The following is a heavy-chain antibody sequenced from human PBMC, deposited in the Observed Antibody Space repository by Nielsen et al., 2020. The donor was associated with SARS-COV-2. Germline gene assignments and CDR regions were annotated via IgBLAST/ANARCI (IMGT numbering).Heavy chain of an antibody. V-gene: IGHV3-30*07. J-gene: IGHJ3*02. CDR1: GFSFRSYA. CDR3: AVKDYGFPSSYVSDAFDM. D-gene: IGHD3-3*01. Sequence: GESLKISCAASGFSFRSYAIHWVRQAPGKGLEWVTFISFDGLHKQYTDSVKGRFSISRDNSQSTVSLQMDSLGAEDTAVYFCAVKDYGFPSSYVSDAFDMWGQGTMVSVSS. CDR2: ISFDGLHK.